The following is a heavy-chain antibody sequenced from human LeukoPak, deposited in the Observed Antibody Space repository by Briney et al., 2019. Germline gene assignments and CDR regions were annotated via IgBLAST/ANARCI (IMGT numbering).Heavy chain of an antibody. Sequence: SETLSLTCTVSGGSISSYYWSWIRQPRRKGLEWIGYIYYSGSTNYNPSLKSRVTISVDTSKNQFSLKLSSVTAADTAVYYCARRRDGYNGEFGYWGQGTLVTVSS. CDR1: GGSISSYY. J-gene: IGHJ4*02. CDR2: IYYSGST. V-gene: IGHV4-59*08. D-gene: IGHD5-24*01. CDR3: ARRRDGYNGEFGY.